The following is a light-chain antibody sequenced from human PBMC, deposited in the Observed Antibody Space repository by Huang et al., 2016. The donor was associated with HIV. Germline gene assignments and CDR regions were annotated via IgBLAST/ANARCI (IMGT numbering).Light chain of an antibody. J-gene: IGKJ4*01. CDR1: QSVSGTY. Sequence: EIVLTQSPGTLSLSPGGRATLSCRASQSVSGTYLAWYQQKPGQAPRLLIYGTSIRATGIPDRISGSGSATDFTLTISRLEPEDFAVYYCQQYGTSPPSLTFGGGTKVEIK. CDR2: GTS. V-gene: IGKV3-20*01. CDR3: QQYGTSPPSLT.